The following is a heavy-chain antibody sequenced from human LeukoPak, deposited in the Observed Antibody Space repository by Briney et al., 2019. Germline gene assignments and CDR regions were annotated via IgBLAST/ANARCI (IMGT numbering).Heavy chain of an antibody. J-gene: IGHJ5*02. Sequence: GGSLRLSCAASGFTFSSYSMNWVRQAPGKGLEWVSYISGSSSTIYYADSVKGRFTISRDNAKNSLYLQMNSLRAEDTAVYYCAASPPDYTGNWFDPWGQGTLVTVSS. CDR3: AASPPDYTGNWFDP. D-gene: IGHD2-2*02. CDR1: GFTFSSYS. V-gene: IGHV3-48*01. CDR2: ISGSSSTI.